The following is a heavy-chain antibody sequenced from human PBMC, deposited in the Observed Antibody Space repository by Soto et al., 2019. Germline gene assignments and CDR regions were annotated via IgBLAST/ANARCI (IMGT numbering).Heavy chain of an antibody. V-gene: IGHV1-69*01. J-gene: IGHJ6*02. D-gene: IGHD2-15*01. CDR1: GGTFSSYA. CDR2: IIPIFGTA. CDR3: ARVRCSGGSCYSFGMDV. Sequence: QVQLVQSGAEVKKPGSSVKVSCKASGGTFSSYAISWVRQAPGQGLEWMGGIIPIFGTANYAQKFQGRVTITADESTSTAYMEVSSLRSEDTAVYYCARVRCSGGSCYSFGMDVWGQGTTVTVSS.